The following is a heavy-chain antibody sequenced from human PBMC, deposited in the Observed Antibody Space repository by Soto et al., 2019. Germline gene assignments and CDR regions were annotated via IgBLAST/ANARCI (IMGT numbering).Heavy chain of an antibody. CDR1: GFSFSDYS. CDR2: INGRDGAI. Sequence: DVQLVESGGGLVQPGGSLRLSCAASGFSFSDYSMNWVRQAPGKGLEWVSYINGRDGAINYVDSVKGRFTISIDNAKNSLYLQMNSLRDEDTAVYFCARDHLWAFDYWGQGVLVTVSS. V-gene: IGHV3-48*02. J-gene: IGHJ4*02. CDR3: ARDHLWAFDY. D-gene: IGHD3-3*02.